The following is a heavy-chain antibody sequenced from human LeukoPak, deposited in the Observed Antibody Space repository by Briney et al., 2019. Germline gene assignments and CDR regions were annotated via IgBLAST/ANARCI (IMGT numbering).Heavy chain of an antibody. CDR1: GFTFSSYG. J-gene: IGHJ4*02. CDR3: ARDSSHDY. CDR2: ITSGSDYI. Sequence: PGGSLRLSCAASGFTFSSYGMNWVRQAPGKGLEWVASITSGSDYIYYADSVKGRFTISRDNAKNTLYLQMNSLRAEDTAVYYCARDSSHDYWGQGTLVTVSS. V-gene: IGHV3-21*01. D-gene: IGHD6-13*01.